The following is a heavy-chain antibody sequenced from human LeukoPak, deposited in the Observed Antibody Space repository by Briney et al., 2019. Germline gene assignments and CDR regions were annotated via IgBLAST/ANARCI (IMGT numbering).Heavy chain of an antibody. V-gene: IGHV1-18*01. CDR1: GYTFTSYG. CDR2: ISAYNGNT. Sequence: ASVKVSCKASGYTFTSYGISWVRQAPGQGLEWMGWISAYNGNTNYAQKLQGRVTMTTDTSTSTAYMELRSLRPDDTAVYYCARSVDESYYYYMDVWGKGTTVTVSS. D-gene: IGHD3/OR15-3a*01. J-gene: IGHJ6*03. CDR3: ARSVDESYYYYMDV.